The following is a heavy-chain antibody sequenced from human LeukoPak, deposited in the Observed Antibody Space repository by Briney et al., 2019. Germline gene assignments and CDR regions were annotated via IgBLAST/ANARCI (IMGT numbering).Heavy chain of an antibody. V-gene: IGHV4-4*02. J-gene: IGHJ4*02. D-gene: IGHD3-22*01. CDR2: VHPSEGT. CDR1: GGSVSHSNW. Sequence: SETLSLTCAVSGGSVSHSNWWTWVRQSPGKGLEWIGEVHPSEGTNYNPSLKSRVTISLDKSKNQFSLELNSVIAADTAIYYCATYYDRSGYELDYWGQGTLVTVSS. CDR3: ATYYDRSGYELDY.